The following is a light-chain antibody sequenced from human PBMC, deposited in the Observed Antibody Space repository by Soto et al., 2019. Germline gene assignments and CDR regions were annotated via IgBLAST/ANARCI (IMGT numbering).Light chain of an antibody. J-gene: IGKJ4*01. CDR1: HDVSSR. V-gene: IGKV3-15*01. CDR2: DAS. CDR3: QHSTNWPLT. Sequence: EIVMTQSPVTLSVSPGERATLSCRASHDVSSRLAWYQQKPGQAPRLLIYDASTRATGLPARFSGSGSGPEFTLTISSLQSEEFAVYYCQHSTNWPLTFGGGTKVEIK.